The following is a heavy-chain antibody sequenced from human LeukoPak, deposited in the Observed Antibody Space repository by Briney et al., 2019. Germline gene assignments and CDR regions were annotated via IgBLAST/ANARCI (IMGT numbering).Heavy chain of an antibody. D-gene: IGHD6-19*01. CDR3: AKSSGWLVDY. V-gene: IGHV3-23*01. CDR2: IGGSGVRT. J-gene: IGHJ4*02. CDR1: GFTFSTYG. Sequence: PGGSLRLSCAASGFTFSTYGMNWVRQAPGKGLEWVSCIGGSGVRTYYADSVKGRFTISRDNSKNTLYLQMNSLRAEDTAVYYCAKSSGWLVDYWGQGTLVTVSS.